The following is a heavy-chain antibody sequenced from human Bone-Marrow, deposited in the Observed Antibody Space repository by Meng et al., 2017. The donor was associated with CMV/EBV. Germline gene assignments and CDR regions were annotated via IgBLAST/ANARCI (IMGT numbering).Heavy chain of an antibody. V-gene: IGHV3-23*01. J-gene: IGHJ4*01. CDR1: GFNFSNYA. D-gene: IGHD6-19*01. CDR2: ISSSGGSI. CDR3: AKGAYNSGWNNDY. Sequence: CAASGFNFSNYAMTWVRQAPGKGLEWVSIISSSGGSIYYGDSVKGRFSVSRDNSKSTQYLQMNSLRAEDTATYYCAKGAYNSGWNNDYWGRGTLVTVSS.